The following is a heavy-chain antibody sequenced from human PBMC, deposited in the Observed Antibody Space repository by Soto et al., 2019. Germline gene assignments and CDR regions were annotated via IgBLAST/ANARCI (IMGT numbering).Heavy chain of an antibody. D-gene: IGHD6-6*01. J-gene: IGHJ4*02. CDR3: ARDGGIAARPLDY. CDR2: IWYDGSNK. CDR1: GFTFSSYG. V-gene: IGHV3-33*01. Sequence: GSLRLSCAASGFTFSSYGMHWVRQAPGKGLEWVAVIWYDGSNKYYADSVKGRFTISRDNSKNTLYLQMNSLRAEDTAVYYCARDGGIAARPLDYWGQGTLVTVSS.